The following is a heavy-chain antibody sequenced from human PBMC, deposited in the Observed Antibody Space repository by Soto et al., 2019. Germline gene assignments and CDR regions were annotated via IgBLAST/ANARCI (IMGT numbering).Heavy chain of an antibody. Sequence: LRLSCAASGFTVSSNYMSWVRQAPGKGLEWVSFIYSGGSTYYADSVKGRFTISRDNSKNTLYLQMNSLRAEDTAVYYCARDSSPYYDILTGPYYYYGMDVWGQGTTVTVSS. D-gene: IGHD3-9*01. J-gene: IGHJ6*02. CDR2: IYSGGST. V-gene: IGHV3-66*01. CDR3: ARDSSPYYDILTGPYYYYGMDV. CDR1: GFTVSSNY.